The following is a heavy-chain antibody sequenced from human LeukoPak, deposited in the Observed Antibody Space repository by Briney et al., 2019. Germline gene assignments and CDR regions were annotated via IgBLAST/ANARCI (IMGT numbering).Heavy chain of an antibody. CDR1: GGSFSGYY. CDR2: INHSGST. J-gene: IGHJ5*02. Sequence: SETLSLTCAVYGGSFSGYYWSWIRQPPGKGLEWIGEINHSGSTNYNPSLKSRVTISVGTSKNQFSLKLSSVTAADTAVYYCARGLAAALFDPWGQGTLVTVSS. D-gene: IGHD6-13*01. CDR3: ARGLAAALFDP. V-gene: IGHV4-34*01.